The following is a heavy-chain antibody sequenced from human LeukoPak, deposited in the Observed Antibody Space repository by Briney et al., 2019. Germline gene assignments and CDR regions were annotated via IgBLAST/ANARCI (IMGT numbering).Heavy chain of an antibody. Sequence: KPSETLSLTCTVSGGSISSYYWSWIRQPPGKGLEWNGYIYYTGNTHYNFSLKSRVTISVATSKNQFSLKLSSVTAADTATYYCAREGRDRNRFEYWGHGTLVTVSS. CDR2: IYYTGNT. J-gene: IGHJ4*01. D-gene: IGHD1-14*01. V-gene: IGHV4-59*01. CDR1: GGSISSYY. CDR3: AREGRDRNRFEY.